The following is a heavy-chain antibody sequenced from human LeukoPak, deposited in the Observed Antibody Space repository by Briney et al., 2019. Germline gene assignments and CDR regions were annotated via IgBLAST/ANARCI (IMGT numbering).Heavy chain of an antibody. CDR2: IIPIFGTA. D-gene: IGHD3-16*02. Sequence: SVKVSCKASGGTFSSYAISWVRQAPGQGPEWMGGIIPIFGTANYAQKFQGRVTITADESTSTAYTELSSLRSEDTAVYYCASTRNDYVWGSYRGVDYWGQGTLVTVSS. J-gene: IGHJ4*02. CDR3: ASTRNDYVWGSYRGVDY. V-gene: IGHV1-69*13. CDR1: GGTFSSYA.